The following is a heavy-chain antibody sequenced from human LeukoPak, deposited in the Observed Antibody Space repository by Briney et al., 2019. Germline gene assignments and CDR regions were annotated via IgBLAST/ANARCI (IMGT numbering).Heavy chain of an antibody. V-gene: IGHV5-51*01. Sequence: GESLKISCKGSGYSFTSYWIGWVRQMPGKGLEWMGIIYPGDSDTSYSPSFQGQVTISADKSISTAYLQWSSLKASDTAMYYCAREPYYYDSSGYERDAFDIWGQGTMVTVSS. CDR1: GYSFTSYW. J-gene: IGHJ3*02. D-gene: IGHD3-22*01. CDR2: IYPGDSDT. CDR3: AREPYYYDSSGYERDAFDI.